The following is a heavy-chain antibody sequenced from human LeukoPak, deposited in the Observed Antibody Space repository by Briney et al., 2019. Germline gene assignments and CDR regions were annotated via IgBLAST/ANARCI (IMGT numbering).Heavy chain of an antibody. V-gene: IGHV4-34*01. Sequence: PSETLSLTCAVYGGSFSGYYRSWIRQPPGKGLEWIGEINHSGSTNYNPSLKSRVTISGDTSKKQFSLKLSSVTAADTAVYYCARGPQTYYDILTGLSFWGQGTLVTVSS. CDR3: ARGPQTYYDILTGLSF. D-gene: IGHD3-9*01. J-gene: IGHJ4*02. CDR2: INHSGST. CDR1: GGSFSGYY.